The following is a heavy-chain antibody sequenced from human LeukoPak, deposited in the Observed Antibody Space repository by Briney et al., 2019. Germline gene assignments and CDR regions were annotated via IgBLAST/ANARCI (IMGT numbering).Heavy chain of an antibody. CDR2: IRYDEGNK. CDR1: GFIFRSFG. Sequence: GGSLRLSCAASGFIFRSFGMHWVRQAPGKGLEWVAFIRYDEGNKYFADPVKGRFTVSRDNSKNTLYLQMNSLRAEDTAVYYCARGGLGYDFWNWGQGTLVTVSS. V-gene: IGHV3-30*02. CDR3: ARGGLGYDFWN. D-gene: IGHD3-3*01. J-gene: IGHJ4*02.